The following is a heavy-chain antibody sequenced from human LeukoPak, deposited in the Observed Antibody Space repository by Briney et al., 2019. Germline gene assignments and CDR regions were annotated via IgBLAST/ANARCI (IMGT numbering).Heavy chain of an antibody. V-gene: IGHV3-23*01. CDR2: ISGSGGGT. CDR3: AKAEGITMIVVVITPFDS. D-gene: IGHD3-22*01. J-gene: IGHJ4*02. CDR1: GFTFSSYA. Sequence: GGSLRLSCAASGFTFSSYAMSWVRQAPGKGLEWVSAISGSGGGTYYADSVKGRFTISRDNSKNTLYLQMNSLRAEDTAVYYCAKAEGITMIVVVITPFDSWGQGTLVTVSS.